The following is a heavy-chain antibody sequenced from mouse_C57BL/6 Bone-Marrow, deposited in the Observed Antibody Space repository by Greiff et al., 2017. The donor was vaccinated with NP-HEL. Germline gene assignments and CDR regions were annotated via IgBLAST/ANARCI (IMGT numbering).Heavy chain of an antibody. J-gene: IGHJ1*03. Sequence: EVQLQQSVAELVRPGASVKLSCTASGFNIKNTYMHWVKQRPEQGLEWIGRIDPANGNPKYAPKFQGKATITAYTSSNTAYLQLSSLTSEDTAIYYCARPYYSNYRYFDVWGTGTTVTVSS. CDR3: ARPYYSNYRYFDV. D-gene: IGHD2-5*01. V-gene: IGHV14-3*01. CDR2: IDPANGNP. CDR1: GFNIKNTY.